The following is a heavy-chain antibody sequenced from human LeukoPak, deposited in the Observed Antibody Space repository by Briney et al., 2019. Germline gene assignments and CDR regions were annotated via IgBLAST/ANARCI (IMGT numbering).Heavy chain of an antibody. Sequence: SETLSLTCAVYGGSFSGYYWSWVRQPPGKGLEWIGSIYYSGSTYYNPSLKSRVTISVDTSKNQFSLKLSSVTAADTAVYYCASPTLVRYSSGWSRAEYFQHWGQGTLVTVSS. V-gene: IGHV4-34*01. CDR3: ASPTLVRYSSGWSRAEYFQH. D-gene: IGHD6-19*01. CDR1: GGSFSGYY. CDR2: IYYSGST. J-gene: IGHJ1*01.